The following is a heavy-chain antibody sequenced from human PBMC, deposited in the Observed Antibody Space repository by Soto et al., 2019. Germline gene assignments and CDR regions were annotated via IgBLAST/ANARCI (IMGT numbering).Heavy chain of an antibody. J-gene: IGHJ4*02. Sequence: QVQLVESGGGVVQPGRSLRLSCAASGFTFSSYGMHWVRQAPGKGLEWVAVIWYDGSNKYYADSVKGRFTISRDNSKNTLYLQMNSLRAEDTAVYYCARPVSGSYFDYWGQGTLVTVSS. CDR3: ARPVSGSYFDY. V-gene: IGHV3-33*01. CDR2: IWYDGSNK. CDR1: GFTFSSYG. D-gene: IGHD3-10*01.